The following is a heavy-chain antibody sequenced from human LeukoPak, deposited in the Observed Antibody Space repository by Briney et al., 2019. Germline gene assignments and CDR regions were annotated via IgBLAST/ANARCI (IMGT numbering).Heavy chain of an antibody. CDR3: ARGTQTIFGVIDY. CDR2: IHPNNGGT. Sequence: ASVKVSCKTSGYTFTGYYMHWVRQAPGQGLVRMGWIHPNNGGTIYARSFQGRVTMTSDTSISTAYLELNSLISDDTAMYFCARGTQTIFGVIDYWGQGTLVTVSS. D-gene: IGHD3-3*01. J-gene: IGHJ4*02. CDR1: GYTFTGYY. V-gene: IGHV1-2*02.